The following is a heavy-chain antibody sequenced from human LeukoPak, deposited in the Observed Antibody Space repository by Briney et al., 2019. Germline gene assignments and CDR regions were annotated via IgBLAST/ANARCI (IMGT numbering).Heavy chain of an antibody. D-gene: IGHD6-19*01. CDR3: ARGLAVAGAIIDY. Sequence: PGGSLRLSCAASGFTFSSYSMNWVRQAPGKGLEWVSSISSSSSYIYYADSVKGRFTISRDNAKNSLYLQMNSLRAEDTAAYYCARGLAVAGAIIDYWGQGTLVTVSS. CDR2: ISSSSSYI. J-gene: IGHJ4*02. V-gene: IGHV3-21*01. CDR1: GFTFSSYS.